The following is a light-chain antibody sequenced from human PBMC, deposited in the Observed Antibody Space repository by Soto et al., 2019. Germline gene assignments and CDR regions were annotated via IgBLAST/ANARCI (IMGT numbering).Light chain of an antibody. V-gene: IGLV1-40*01. CDR2: GNS. CDR1: SSNIGAGYD. CDR3: QSYDISLRVHVV. Sequence: QSVLAQPPSVSGAPGQRVTISCTGSSSNIGAGYDVHWYQQLPGSAPKLLIYGNSNGPSGVPDRFSGSKSGTSASLAITGLQAEDEAYYHCQSYDISLRVHVVFGGGTKLTVL. J-gene: IGLJ2*01.